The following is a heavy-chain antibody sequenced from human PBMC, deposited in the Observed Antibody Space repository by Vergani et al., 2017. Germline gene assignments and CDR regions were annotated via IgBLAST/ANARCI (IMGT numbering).Heavy chain of an antibody. Sequence: QVQLQQWGATVLKPSETLSFTCAVYGVSFKTYFWNWIRQSPDKGLEWIGEVDHSDRPYYNPSLRGRVTISVDTSKNQISLRLHSVDVADSAIYYCARGRKHFFEAPYDVWGQGSPVTVSS. CDR3: ARGRKHFFEAPYDV. J-gene: IGHJ4*02. CDR2: VDHSDRP. D-gene: IGHD3-3*02. V-gene: IGHV4-34*02. CDR1: GVSFKTYF.